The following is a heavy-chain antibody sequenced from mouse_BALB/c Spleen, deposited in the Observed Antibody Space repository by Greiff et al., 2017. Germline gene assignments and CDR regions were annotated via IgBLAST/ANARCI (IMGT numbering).Heavy chain of an antibody. J-gene: IGHJ2*01. CDR1: GFTFSDYY. CDR2: ISDGGSYT. Sequence: EVHLVESGGGLVKPGGSLKLSCAASGFTFSDYYMYWVRQTPEKRLEWVATISDGGSYTYYPDSVKGRFTISRDNAKNNLYLQMSSLKSEDTAMYYCAREIYYGNYGYFDYWGQGTTLTVSS. V-gene: IGHV5-4*02. D-gene: IGHD2-1*01. CDR3: AREIYYGNYGYFDY.